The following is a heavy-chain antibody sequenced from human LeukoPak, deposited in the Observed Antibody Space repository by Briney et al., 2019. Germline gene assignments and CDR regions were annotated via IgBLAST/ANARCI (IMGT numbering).Heavy chain of an antibody. CDR3: ARDLFSVAGRTSRFDP. D-gene: IGHD6-19*01. CDR2: MNPNSGNT. J-gene: IGHJ5*02. V-gene: IGHV1-8*03. Sequence: ASVKVSCKASGYTFTSYDINWVRQATGQGLEWMGWMNPNSGNTGYAQKFQGRVTITRNTSISTAYMELSSLRSEDTAVYYCARDLFSVAGRTSRFDPWGQGTLVTVSS. CDR1: GYTFTSYD.